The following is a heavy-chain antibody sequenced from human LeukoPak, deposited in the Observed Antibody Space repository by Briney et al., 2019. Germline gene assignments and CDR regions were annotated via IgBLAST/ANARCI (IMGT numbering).Heavy chain of an antibody. D-gene: IGHD3-22*01. CDR3: AKDQVWIVVGSFDY. Sequence: SGGSLRLSCAASEFTFSSYAMSWVRQAPGKGLEWVSGISGSGGSTYYADSVKGRFTISKDNSKNTLYLQMTSLRAEDTAVYYCAKDQVWIVVGSFDYWGQGTLVTVSS. CDR2: ISGSGGST. V-gene: IGHV3-23*01. J-gene: IGHJ4*02. CDR1: EFTFSSYA.